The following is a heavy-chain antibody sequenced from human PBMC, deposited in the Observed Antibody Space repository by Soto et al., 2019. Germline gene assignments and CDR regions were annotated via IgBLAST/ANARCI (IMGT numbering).Heavy chain of an antibody. CDR3: ARHTPAISISDH. V-gene: IGHV4-39*01. Sequence: QLQLQESGPGLVKPSETLSLTCTVSGGSISSSSYYWGWIRQPPGKGLEWIGSIYYSGSTYSNPSLKSRVPIPVDTSTNQFSLKLSSVPAADTAVYYCARHTPAISISDHWVQVTLVTVSS. CDR1: GGSISSSSYY. D-gene: IGHD2-15*01. J-gene: IGHJ4*02. CDR2: IYYSGST.